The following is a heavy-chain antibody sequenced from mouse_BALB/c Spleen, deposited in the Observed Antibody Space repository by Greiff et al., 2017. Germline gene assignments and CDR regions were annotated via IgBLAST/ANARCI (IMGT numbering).Heavy chain of an antibody. Sequence: EVQVVESGGGLVQPGGSRKLSCAASGFTFSSFGMHWVRQAPEKGLEWVAYISSGSSTIYYADTVKGRFTISRDNPKNTLFLQMTSLRSEDTAMYYCAREVYGYDGRGAMDYWGQGTSVTVSS. D-gene: IGHD2-2*01. CDR3: AREVYGYDGRGAMDY. CDR1: GFTFSSFG. CDR2: ISSGSSTI. V-gene: IGHV5-17*02. J-gene: IGHJ4*01.